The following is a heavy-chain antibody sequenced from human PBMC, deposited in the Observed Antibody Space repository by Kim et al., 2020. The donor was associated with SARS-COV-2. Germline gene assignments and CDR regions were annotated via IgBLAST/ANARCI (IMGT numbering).Heavy chain of an antibody. V-gene: IGHV1-69*13. CDR3: ARGTQRSTEYYYDSSGYSTWFDP. Sequence: SVKVSCKASGGTFSSYAISWVRQAPGQGLEWMGGIIPIFGTANYAQKFQGRVTITADESTSTAYMELSSLRSEDTAVYYCARGTQRSTEYYYDSSGYSTWFDPWGQGTLVTVSS. D-gene: IGHD3-22*01. CDR2: IIPIFGTA. J-gene: IGHJ5*02. CDR1: GGTFSSYA.